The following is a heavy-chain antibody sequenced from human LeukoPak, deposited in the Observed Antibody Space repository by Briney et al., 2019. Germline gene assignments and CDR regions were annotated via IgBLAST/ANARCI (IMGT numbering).Heavy chain of an antibody. Sequence: PGRSLRLSCAASGFTFSSYGMHWVRQAPGKGLEWVAFIRYDGSNKYYADSVKGRFTISRDNSKNTLYLQMNSLRAEDTAVYYCSMVYYGRGDYWGQGTLVTVSS. D-gene: IGHD3-10*01. CDR2: IRYDGSNK. CDR3: SMVYYGRGDY. CDR1: GFTFSSYG. V-gene: IGHV3-30*02. J-gene: IGHJ4*02.